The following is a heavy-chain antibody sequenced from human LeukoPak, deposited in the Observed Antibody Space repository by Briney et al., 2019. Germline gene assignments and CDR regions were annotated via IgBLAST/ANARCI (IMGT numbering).Heavy chain of an antibody. D-gene: IGHD3/OR15-3a*01. CDR2: IHSGSRT. J-gene: IGHJ4*02. Sequence: GGSLRLSCAASGFTFSSYGMHWVRQAPGKGLEWVSLIHSGSRTFYADSVKGRFTISRDNSKNTLYLQMNNLGVDDTAVYYCARDDWTFGGQGTLVTVSS. CDR1: GFTFSSYG. V-gene: IGHV3-NL1*01. CDR3: ARDDWTF.